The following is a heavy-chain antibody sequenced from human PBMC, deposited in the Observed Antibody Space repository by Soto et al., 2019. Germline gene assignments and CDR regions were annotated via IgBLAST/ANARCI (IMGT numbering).Heavy chain of an antibody. CDR1: GGSISSSSYY. CDR2: IYYSGST. V-gene: IGHV4-39*01. Sequence: QLQLQESGPGLVKPSETLSLTCTVSGGSISSSSYYWGWIRQPPGKGLEWIGSIYYSGSTYYNPSLKSRVTISVDTSKNQLSLKLSSVTAADTAVYYCASEQSRSSNDYGDYWYFELWGRGTLVTVSS. J-gene: IGHJ2*01. D-gene: IGHD4-17*01. CDR3: ASEQSRSSNDYGDYWYFEL.